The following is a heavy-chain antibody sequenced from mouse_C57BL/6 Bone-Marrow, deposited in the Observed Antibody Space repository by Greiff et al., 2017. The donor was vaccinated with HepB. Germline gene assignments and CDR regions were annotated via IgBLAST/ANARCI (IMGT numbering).Heavy chain of an antibody. J-gene: IGHJ3*01. D-gene: IGHD4-1*01. V-gene: IGHV5-12*01. CDR2: ISNGGGST. CDR3: ARQGELAFAY. CDR1: GFTFSDYY. Sequence: EVKLMESGGGLVQPGGSLKLSCAASGFTFSDYYMYWVRQTPEKRLEWVAYISNGGGSTYYPDTVKGRFTISRDNAKNTLYLQMSRLKSEDTAMYYCARQGELAFAYWGQGTLVTVSA.